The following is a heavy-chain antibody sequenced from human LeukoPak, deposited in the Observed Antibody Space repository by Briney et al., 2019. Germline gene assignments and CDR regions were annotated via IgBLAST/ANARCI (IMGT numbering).Heavy chain of an antibody. V-gene: IGHV4-34*01. J-gene: IGHJ5*02. CDR1: GGSFSGYY. D-gene: IGHD3-10*01. CDR2: INHSGST. Sequence: PSETLSLTCAVYGGSFSGYYWSWIRQPPGKGLEWIGEINHSGSTNYNPSLKSRVTISVDTSKNQFSLKLSSVTAADTAVYYCARGSNYYDSGKGWLDPWGQGTLVTVSS. CDR3: ARGSNYYDSGKGWLDP.